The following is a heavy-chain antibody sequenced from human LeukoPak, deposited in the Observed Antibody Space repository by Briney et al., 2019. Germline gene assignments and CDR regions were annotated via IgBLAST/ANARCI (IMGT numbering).Heavy chain of an antibody. V-gene: IGHV3-30*01. D-gene: IGHD4-17*01. CDR3: ARDDDYDDHNTFDM. Sequence: PGGSLRLSCSASGFVFSDYPLHWIRQSPGKGPEWVAVISFDGSHQYYADSVKGRFTISRDNSKNTLYLQMNSLRAEDTAVYYCARDDDYDDHNTFDMWGHGTMVTVSS. CDR2: ISFDGSHQ. J-gene: IGHJ3*02. CDR1: GFVFSDYP.